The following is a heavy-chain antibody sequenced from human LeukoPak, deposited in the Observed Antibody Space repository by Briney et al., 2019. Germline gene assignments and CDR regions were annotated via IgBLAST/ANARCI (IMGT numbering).Heavy chain of an antibody. J-gene: IGHJ4*02. CDR2: TSSNGGST. CDR1: GFTFSSYA. Sequence: PGGSLRLSCAASGFTFSSYATHWVRQGPGKGLEYVSGTSSNGGSTYYANSVKGRFTISRDNSKNTLYLQMGSLGAEDMAVYYCARGKQWLPPDYWGQGTLVTVSS. CDR3: ARGKQWLPPDY. D-gene: IGHD6-19*01. V-gene: IGHV3-64*01.